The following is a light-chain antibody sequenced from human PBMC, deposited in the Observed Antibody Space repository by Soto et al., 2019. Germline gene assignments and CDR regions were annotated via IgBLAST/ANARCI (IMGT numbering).Light chain of an antibody. CDR3: QQYGSSPVT. Sequence: ETVLTQSPGTLSLSPGERASLSCRASQSVSSSYLAWYQQKPGQAPRLLIFGASSRATGIPDRFSGSGSGTDFTLTIRRLEPEDIAMYYCQQYGSSPVTFGGGTKVEIK. V-gene: IGKV3-20*01. J-gene: IGKJ4*01. CDR2: GAS. CDR1: QSVSSSY.